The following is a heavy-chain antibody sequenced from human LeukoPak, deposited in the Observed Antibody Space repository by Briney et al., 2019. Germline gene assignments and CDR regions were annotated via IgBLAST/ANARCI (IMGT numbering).Heavy chain of an antibody. J-gene: IGHJ4*02. CDR1: SGSMTSYY. CDR3: ARMGVFGGPYCSSTSCYTH. CDR2: IYHSGGT. Sequence: SETLSLTCTVSSGSMTSYYWSWIRQPPGKGLEWIGNIYHSGGTNYNPSLKSRVTISVDTSKNQFSLKLSSVTAADTAVYYCARMGVFGGPYCSSTSCYTHWGQGTLVTVSS. D-gene: IGHD2-2*02. V-gene: IGHV4-59*08.